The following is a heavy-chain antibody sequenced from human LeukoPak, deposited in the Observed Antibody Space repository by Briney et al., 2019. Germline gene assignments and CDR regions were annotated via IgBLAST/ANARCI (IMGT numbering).Heavy chain of an antibody. J-gene: IGHJ4*02. CDR3: ATGDTAMVLSFDY. V-gene: IGHV3-74*01. Sequence: GGSLRLSCAASGFTFSSYWMHWVRQAPGKGLVWVSRINSDGSSTSYADSVKGRFIISRDNAKNTLYLQMNSLRAEDTAVYYCATGDTAMVLSFDYWGQGTLVTVSS. CDR2: INSDGSST. CDR1: GFTFSSYW. D-gene: IGHD5-18*01.